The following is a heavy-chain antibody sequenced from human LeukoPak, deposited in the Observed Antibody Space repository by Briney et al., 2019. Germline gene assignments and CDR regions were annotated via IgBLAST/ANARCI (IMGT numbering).Heavy chain of an antibody. CDR2: ISAYNGNT. Sequence: GASVKVSCTASGGTFSSYAISWVRQAPGQGLEWMGWISAYNGNTNYAQKLQGRVTMTTDTSTSTAYMELRSLRSDDTAVYYCARVDYGDYIYYYGMDVWGQGTTVTVSS. V-gene: IGHV1-18*01. J-gene: IGHJ6*02. CDR3: ARVDYGDYIYYYGMDV. CDR1: GGTFSSYA. D-gene: IGHD4-17*01.